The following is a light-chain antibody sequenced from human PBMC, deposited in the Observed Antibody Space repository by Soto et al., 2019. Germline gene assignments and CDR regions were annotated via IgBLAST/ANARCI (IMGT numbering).Light chain of an antibody. CDR1: SSDVGGYNY. V-gene: IGLV2-14*01. Sequence: QSALTQPASVSGSPGQSITISCTGTSSDVGGYNYVSWYQQHPGKAPKLMIYEVSNRPSGVSNRFSGSKSGNTASLTISGLQAEDEADYYCSSYKSSSTYVFGTGTKLTGL. CDR3: SSYKSSSTYV. CDR2: EVS. J-gene: IGLJ1*01.